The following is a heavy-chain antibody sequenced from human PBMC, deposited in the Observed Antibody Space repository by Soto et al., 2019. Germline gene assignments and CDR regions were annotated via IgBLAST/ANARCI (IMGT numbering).Heavy chain of an antibody. V-gene: IGHV3-33*01. J-gene: IGHJ4*02. D-gene: IGHD3-16*01. CDR1: GSTFSNYA. CDR2: IWYDGSNK. Sequence: VQLVESGGGVVQPGMSLRLSCAASGSTFSNYAMHWVRQAPGKGPEWVAVIWYDGSNKYYGESVKGRFSISRDNSKNTLYLDINSLRTEDTAVYYCARDGGSHGPSYFDPWGQGSLVIVSS. CDR3: ARDGGSHGPSYFDP.